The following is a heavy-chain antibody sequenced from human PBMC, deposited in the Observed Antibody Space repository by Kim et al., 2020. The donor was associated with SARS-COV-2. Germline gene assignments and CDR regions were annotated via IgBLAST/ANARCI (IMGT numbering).Heavy chain of an antibody. CDR3: AKAVAEDYGMDV. CDR1: GFTFDGYA. D-gene: IGHD6-19*01. CDR2: ISGDGGST. J-gene: IGHJ6*02. V-gene: IGHV3-43*02. Sequence: GGSLRLSCAASGFTFDGYAMHWVRQAPGKGLEWVSLISGDGGSTYYADSVKGRFTISRDNSKNSLYLQMNSLRTEDTAVYYCAKAVAEDYGMDVWGQGTTVTVPS.